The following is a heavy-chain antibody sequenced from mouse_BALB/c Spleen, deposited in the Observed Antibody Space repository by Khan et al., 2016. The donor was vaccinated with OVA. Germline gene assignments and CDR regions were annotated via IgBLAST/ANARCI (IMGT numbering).Heavy chain of an antibody. Sequence: QVQLKESGPELVKPGASVRISCKASDYTFTSYYIHWVKQRPGQGLEWIGWIYPGNINNNYTERFKGKATLTADKSSRTAYMHLGSLTSEDSEVYCCARGGYGAFAYGGQGTLVTVSA. CDR1: DYTFTSYY. V-gene: IGHV1S56*01. CDR3: ARGGYGAFAY. D-gene: IGHD3-1*01. J-gene: IGHJ3*01. CDR2: IYPGNINN.